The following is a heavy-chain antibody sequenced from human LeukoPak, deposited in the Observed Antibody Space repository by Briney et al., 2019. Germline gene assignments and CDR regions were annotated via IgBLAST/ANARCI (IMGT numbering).Heavy chain of an antibody. CDR2: IIPIFGTA. Sequence: ASVKVSCKASGGTFSSYAISWVRQAPGQGLEWMGGIIPIFGTANYAQKFQGRVTITADKSTSTAYMELSSLRSEDTAVYYCASLEHILLTGPLGYWGQGTLVTVSS. CDR3: ASLEHILLTGPLGY. J-gene: IGHJ4*02. CDR1: GGTFSSYA. D-gene: IGHD3-9*01. V-gene: IGHV1-69*06.